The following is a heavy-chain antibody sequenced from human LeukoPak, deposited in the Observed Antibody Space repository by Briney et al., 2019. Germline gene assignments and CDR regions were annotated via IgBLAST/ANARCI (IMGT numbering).Heavy chain of an antibody. CDR2: VSSSGTTI. D-gene: IGHD4-11*01. CDR1: GFTFSEEY. Sequence: GGSLRLSCAASGFTFSEEYMSWIRQAPGKGLEWISCVSSSGTTIYYADSVKGRFTISRDNAKNSLYLQMDSLRDEDTAVYYCVRDAAYSAFNMWGQGTMVTVSS. V-gene: IGHV3-11*04. J-gene: IGHJ3*02. CDR3: VRDAAYSAFNM.